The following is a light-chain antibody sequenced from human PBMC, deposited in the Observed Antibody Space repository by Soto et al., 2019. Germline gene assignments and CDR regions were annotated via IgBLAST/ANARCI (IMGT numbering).Light chain of an antibody. CDR3: QQYVSSPPIA. V-gene: IGKV3-20*01. Sequence: EMGLTEPPGPLASSPGETATLSGRASQSVSSSYLARYQHKPGQAPRLRIYGASSRATGIPDRFSGIGSGTDFTLTIRRLQPDDFAVYYCQQYVSSPPIAFGQGTGLEIK. J-gene: IGKJ5*01. CDR2: GAS. CDR1: QSVSSSY.